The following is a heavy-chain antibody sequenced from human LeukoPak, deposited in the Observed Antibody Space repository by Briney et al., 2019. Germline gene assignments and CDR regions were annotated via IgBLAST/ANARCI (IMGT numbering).Heavy chain of an antibody. J-gene: IGHJ4*02. Sequence: SETLSLTCTVSGGSISSSSYYWGWIRQPPEKGLEWIGYIYYSGSTNYNPSLKSRVTISVETSKNQFSLKLSSVTAADTAVYYCARHGDTAGAVTPFDYWGQGTLVTVSS. D-gene: IGHD6-13*01. CDR3: ARHGDTAGAVTPFDY. V-gene: IGHV4-61*05. CDR1: GGSISSSSYY. CDR2: IYYSGST.